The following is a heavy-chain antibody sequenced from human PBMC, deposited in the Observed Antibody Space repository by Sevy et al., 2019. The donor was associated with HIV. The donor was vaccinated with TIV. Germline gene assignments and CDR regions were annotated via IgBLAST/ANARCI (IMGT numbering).Heavy chain of an antibody. J-gene: IGHJ4*02. CDR2: MRQDVSEK. D-gene: IGHD3-10*01. V-gene: IGHV3-7*01. Sequence: GGSLRLSCAASGFTFSSYWMTWVRQAPGKGLEWVANMRQDVSEKYYVDSVKGRFTISRDNAKNSLYLQMNSLRAEDTAVYYCARGIYGSGSRLGLGYWGQGTLVTVSS. CDR1: GFTFSSYW. CDR3: ARGIYGSGSRLGLGY.